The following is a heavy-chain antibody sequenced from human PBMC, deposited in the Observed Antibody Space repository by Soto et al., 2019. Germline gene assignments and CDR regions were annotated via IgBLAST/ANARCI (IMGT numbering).Heavy chain of an antibody. D-gene: IGHD6-6*01. J-gene: IGHJ4*02. CDR3: ARGTIVARQQLDY. CDR2: ISIRGGDE. CDR1: GFTLSSYA. V-gene: IGHV3-30*03. Sequence: QVQLVESGGGVVQPGKSLRLSCAASGFTLSSYAMHWARQATGKGLEWVTVISIRGGDEYYAESVRGRFTISRDDSKNTLYLQMDSLRVEYTAVYYCARGTIVARQQLDYWGQGTLGTVSS.